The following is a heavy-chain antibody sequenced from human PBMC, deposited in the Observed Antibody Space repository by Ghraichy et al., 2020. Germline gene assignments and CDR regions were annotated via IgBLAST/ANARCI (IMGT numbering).Heavy chain of an antibody. J-gene: IGHJ3*02. CDR2: IYYSGST. CDR1: GGSISSYY. D-gene: IGHD1-7*01. V-gene: IGHV4-59*01. CDR3: ASGNWNYVAFDI. Sequence: SETLSLTCTVSGGSISSYYWSWIRQPPGKGLEWIGYIYYSGSTNYNPSLKSRVTISVDTSKNQFSLKLSSVTAADTAVYYCASGNWNYVAFDIWGQGTMVTVSS.